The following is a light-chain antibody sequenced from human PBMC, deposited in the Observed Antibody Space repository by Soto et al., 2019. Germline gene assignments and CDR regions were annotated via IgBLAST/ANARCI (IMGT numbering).Light chain of an antibody. CDR1: SSDVGGYNY. V-gene: IGLV2-14*01. J-gene: IGLJ1*01. CDR2: EVS. CDR3: NSYTSGSTLV. Sequence: QSVLTQPASVSGSPGQSITISCTGTSSDVGGYNYVSWYQQHPGKAPKLMIYEVSNRPSGVSNRFSGSKSGNTSSLTISGLQAEDEADYYCNSYTSGSTLVFGTGTKVTVL.